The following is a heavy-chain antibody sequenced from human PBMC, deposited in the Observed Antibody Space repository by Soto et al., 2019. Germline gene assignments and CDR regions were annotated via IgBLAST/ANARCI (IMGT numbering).Heavy chain of an antibody. V-gene: IGHV4-4*02. J-gene: IGHJ4*02. CDR1: GVSISSGNW. CDR2: IFHDGTA. Sequence: SETLSLTCAVSGVSISSGNWWTWVRQTPQRGLEYIGEIFHDGTANYYPSFERRVAISMDTSKNQFSLKLTSVTAADTAIYFCARLVYDTRLNYMYFDFWGQGALVTVSS. CDR3: ARLVYDTRLNYMYFDF. D-gene: IGHD3-10*01.